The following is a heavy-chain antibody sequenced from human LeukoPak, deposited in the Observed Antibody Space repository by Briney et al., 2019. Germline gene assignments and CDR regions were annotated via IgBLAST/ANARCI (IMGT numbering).Heavy chain of an antibody. V-gene: IGHV3-30*18. CDR2: ISYDGSNK. J-gene: IGHJ5*02. D-gene: IGHD6-6*01. CDR1: GFTFSSYG. Sequence: PGGSLRLSCAASGFTFSSYGMHWVRQAPGKGLEWAAVISYDGSNKYYADSVKGRFTISRDNSKNTLYLQMNSLRAEDTAVYYCAKDRGSRASRNWFDPWGQGTLVTVSS. CDR3: AKDRGSRASRNWFDP.